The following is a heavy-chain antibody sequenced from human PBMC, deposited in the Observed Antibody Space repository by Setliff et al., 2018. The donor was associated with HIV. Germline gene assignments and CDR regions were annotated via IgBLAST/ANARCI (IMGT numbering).Heavy chain of an antibody. CDR1: GYIFTSQH. CDR2: INPNEIMA. D-gene: IGHD6-19*01. V-gene: IGHV1-46*01. J-gene: IGHJ4*02. Sequence: ASVKVSCKTSGYIFTSQHLHWVRQAPGQGLEWMGFINPNEIMAHYAQKFQDRVALTRDTSTGTVYMELRSLRSDDTAVYYCARDLQWLGATGYFDYWGQGTLVTVSS. CDR3: ARDLQWLGATGYFDY.